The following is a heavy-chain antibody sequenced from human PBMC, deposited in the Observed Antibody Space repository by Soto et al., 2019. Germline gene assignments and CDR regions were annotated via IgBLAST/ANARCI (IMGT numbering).Heavy chain of an antibody. Sequence: SLRLSCAASGFTFSNAWMSWVRQAPGKGLEWVGRIKSKTDGGTTDYAAPVKGRFTISRDDSKNTLYLQMNSLKTEDTAVYYCTXXXXXXXXXXWGQGTLVTXXS. CDR2: IKSKTDGGTT. CDR3: TXXXXXXXXXX. V-gene: IGHV3-15*01. J-gene: IGHJ5*02. CDR1: GFTFSNAW.